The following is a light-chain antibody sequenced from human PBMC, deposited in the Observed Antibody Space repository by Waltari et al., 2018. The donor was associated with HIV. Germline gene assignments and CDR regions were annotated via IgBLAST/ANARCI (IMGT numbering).Light chain of an antibody. CDR3: QYYGLSSIN. CDR2: GST. Sequence: LTQSLETLALSPGATATLACKTNPGISSTYLAWYQQNPGQAPRLLFYGSTHRGSDTSDRFSGSGSGKDFTLTNMRLRLGDYAVYYCQYYGLSSINFGGGTRV. J-gene: IGKJ4*01. V-gene: IGKV3-20*01. CDR1: PGISSTY.